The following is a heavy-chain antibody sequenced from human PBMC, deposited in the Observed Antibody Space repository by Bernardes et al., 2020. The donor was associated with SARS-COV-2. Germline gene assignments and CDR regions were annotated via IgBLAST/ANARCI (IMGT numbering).Heavy chain of an antibody. Sequence: ASVKVSCKTSGYTFSNYYIYWYRQAPGQGPECMGWINPNSGGTAYAPKFQARVTMTRDTSISTVYMELSRLTSDDTAVYYCAKDMPYQYGSGTYDWGQGTLVTVSS. V-gene: IGHV1-2*02. D-gene: IGHD3-10*01. CDR2: INPNSGGT. CDR3: AKDMPYQYGSGTYD. J-gene: IGHJ4*02. CDR1: GYTFSNYY.